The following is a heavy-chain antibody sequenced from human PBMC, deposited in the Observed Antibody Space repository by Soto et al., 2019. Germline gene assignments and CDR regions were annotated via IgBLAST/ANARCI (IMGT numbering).Heavy chain of an antibody. J-gene: IGHJ4*02. CDR2: ISAYNGNT. V-gene: IGHV1-18*01. D-gene: IGHD6-19*01. CDR1: GYAFSSHG. CDR3: ARREQWKDYFDY. Sequence: ASVKVSCKASGYAFSSHGISWVRQAPGQGLEWMGWISAYNGNTDYAQKLQGRVTMTTDTSASTAYMELRSLRSDDTAMYYCARREQWKDYFDYWGQGTLVTVSS.